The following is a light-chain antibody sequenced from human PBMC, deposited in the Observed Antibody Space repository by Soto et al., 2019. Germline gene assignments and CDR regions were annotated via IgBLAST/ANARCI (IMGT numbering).Light chain of an antibody. J-gene: IGKJ4*01. V-gene: IGKV3-11*01. Sequence: EIVLTQSPATLSLSPGERATLSFRASQSVSSYLAWYQQNPGQAPRLLIYDASNRATGIPARFSGSGSGTDFTLTISSLEPEDFAVYYCQQRSNWLTFGGGTKVDI. CDR3: QQRSNWLT. CDR2: DAS. CDR1: QSVSSY.